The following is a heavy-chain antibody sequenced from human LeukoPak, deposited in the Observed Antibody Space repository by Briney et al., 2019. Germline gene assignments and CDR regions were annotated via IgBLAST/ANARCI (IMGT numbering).Heavy chain of an antibody. CDR2: IIPIFGTA. Sequence: ASVKVSCKASGGTFSSYAISWVRQAPGQGLEWMGGIIPIFGTANYAQKFQGRVTITTDESTSTAYMELSSLRSEDTAVYYCARSTYGDGYYYMDVWGKGTTVTVSS. CDR3: ARSTYGDGYYYMDV. J-gene: IGHJ6*03. V-gene: IGHV1-69*05. D-gene: IGHD4-17*01. CDR1: GGTFSSYA.